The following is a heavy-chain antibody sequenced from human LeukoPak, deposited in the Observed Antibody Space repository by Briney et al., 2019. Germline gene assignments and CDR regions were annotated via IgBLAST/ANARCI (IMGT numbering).Heavy chain of an antibody. D-gene: IGHD3-10*01. J-gene: IGHJ4*02. CDR3: ARAGVLWSGESKFDY. CDR2: IYSGGST. Sequence: PGGSLRLSCAASGFTVSSNYMSWVRQAPGKGLEWVSVIYSGGSTYYADSVKGRFTISRDNSKNTLYLQMNSLRAEDTAVYYCARAGVLWSGESKFDYWGQGTQVTVSS. CDR1: GFTVSSNY. V-gene: IGHV3-53*01.